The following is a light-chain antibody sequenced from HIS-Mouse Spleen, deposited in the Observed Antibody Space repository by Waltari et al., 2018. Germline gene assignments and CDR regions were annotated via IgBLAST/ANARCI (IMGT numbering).Light chain of an antibody. CDR3: CSYAGSSTVVV. Sequence: QSALTQPASVSGSPGQSITISCTGTSSDVGSYNLVSWYQQHPGKAPKLMIYEGSKRPSGVANRFSCSKSGNTASLTISGLQAEDEADYYCCSYAGSSTVVVFGGGTKLTVL. J-gene: IGLJ2*01. V-gene: IGLV2-23*01. CDR2: EGS. CDR1: SSDVGSYNL.